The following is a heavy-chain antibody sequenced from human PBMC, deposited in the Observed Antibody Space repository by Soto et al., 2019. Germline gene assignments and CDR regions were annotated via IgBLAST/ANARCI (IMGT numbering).Heavy chain of an antibody. CDR2: IFSDNER. CDR3: ARRNVNSYQFYYGMDV. D-gene: IGHD1-20*01. Sequence: SGPTLVNPTATLTLTCTVSGFSLTTGKMGVSWIRQPPGKALEWLAHIFSDNERSYSTSLQGRLTISKDTSGSKVDLSMTNVDPVDTATYYCARRNVNSYQFYYGMDVWGQGTTVTVSS. CDR1: GFSLTTGKMG. J-gene: IGHJ6*02. V-gene: IGHV2-26*01.